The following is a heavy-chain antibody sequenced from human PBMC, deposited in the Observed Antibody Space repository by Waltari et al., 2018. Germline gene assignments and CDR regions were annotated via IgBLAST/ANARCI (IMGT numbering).Heavy chain of an antibody. CDR3: AREVAYGDYLGRFDI. V-gene: IGHV4-38-2*02. D-gene: IGHD4-17*01. J-gene: IGHJ3*02. Sequence: QVQLQESGPGLVKPSETLSLTCIVSSYSISDGYYWGWIRQTPGQGLEWIGSIHHSGSAYYNSPLKSRATMSIDTSKNQSSLRLRSVTAADTAVYYCAREVAYGDYLGRFDIWGQGTMVTVSS. CDR2: IHHSGSA. CDR1: SYSISDGYY.